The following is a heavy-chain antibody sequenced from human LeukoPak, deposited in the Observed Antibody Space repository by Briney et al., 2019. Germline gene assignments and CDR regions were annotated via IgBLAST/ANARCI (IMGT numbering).Heavy chain of an antibody. CDR1: GGSFSGYY. V-gene: IGHV4-34*01. Sequence: SETLSLTCAVYGGSFSGYYWSWIRQPPGKGLEWIGEINHSGSTNYNPSLKSRVTISVDTSKNQFSLKLSSVTAADTAVHYCARAPSRGTTRKGLDYWGQGTLVTVSS. D-gene: IGHD1-7*01. CDR2: INHSGST. J-gene: IGHJ4*02. CDR3: ARAPSRGTTRKGLDY.